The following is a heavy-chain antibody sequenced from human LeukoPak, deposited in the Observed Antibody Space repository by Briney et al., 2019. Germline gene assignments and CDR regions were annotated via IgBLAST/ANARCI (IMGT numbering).Heavy chain of an antibody. J-gene: IGHJ4*02. Sequence: SETLSLTCTVPGGSISSGNYYWGWIRQPPGKGLQWIGSIYYVGTTYYNPSLKSRVAISVDTSMNQFSLKLTSVPAADTAVYYCARGKDYYDNSGYFDYWGQGTLVTVSS. V-gene: IGHV4-39*07. D-gene: IGHD3-22*01. CDR2: IYYVGTT. CDR1: GGSISSGNYY. CDR3: ARGKDYYDNSGYFDY.